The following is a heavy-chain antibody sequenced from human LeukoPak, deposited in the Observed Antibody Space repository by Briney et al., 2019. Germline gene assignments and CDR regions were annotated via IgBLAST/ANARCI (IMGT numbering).Heavy chain of an antibody. D-gene: IGHD2-2*01. Sequence: ASVKVSCKASGYTFTDYYMHWVRQAPGQGFEWMGWINPNDGDTNYAQKFQGRVTMTRDTFISTAHMEVSRLRSDDTAVYYCARANFLYCSSSTCLFGYWGQGTLVTVSS. CDR2: INPNDGDT. CDR3: ARANFLYCSSSTCLFGY. J-gene: IGHJ4*02. V-gene: IGHV1-2*02. CDR1: GYTFTDYY.